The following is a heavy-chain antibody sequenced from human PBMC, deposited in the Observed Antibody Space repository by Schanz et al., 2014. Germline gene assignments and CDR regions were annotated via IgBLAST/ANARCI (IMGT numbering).Heavy chain of an antibody. D-gene: IGHD2-8*01. CDR3: AKDSTHIDIVLGPTAIDY. J-gene: IGHJ4*02. V-gene: IGHV3-NL1*01. CDR2: LSGSGGRT. CDR1: GFIFSSYA. Sequence: QVQLVESGGGLVKPGRSLRLSCAASGFIFSSYAMHWVRQAPGKGLEWVSALSGSGGRTYYADSVKGRFTISRDNSKNTLYLQMNTLRSEDTAVYYCAKDSTHIDIVLGPTAIDYWGQGTLVTVSS.